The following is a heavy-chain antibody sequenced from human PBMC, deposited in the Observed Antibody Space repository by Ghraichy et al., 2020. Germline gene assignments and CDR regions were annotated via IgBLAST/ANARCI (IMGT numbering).Heavy chain of an antibody. CDR2: IYYSGST. D-gene: IGHD1-7*01. V-gene: IGHV4-39*07. J-gene: IGHJ4*02. Sequence: SETLSITCTVSGGSISSSNFYWGWIRQPPGKGLEWIGHIYYSGSTYYNPSLKSRVTISADTSKNQFSTKVRSVTAADTAVYYCARVPGTTVDYWGQGILVTVSS. CDR1: GGSISSSNFY. CDR3: ARVPGTTVDY.